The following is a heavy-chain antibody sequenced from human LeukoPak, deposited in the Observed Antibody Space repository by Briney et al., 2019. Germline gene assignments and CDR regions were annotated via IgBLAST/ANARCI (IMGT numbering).Heavy chain of an antibody. Sequence: ASVKVSCKASGYTFTGYYMHWVRQAPGQGLEWMGWINPNSGGTNYAQQFQGRVTMTRDTSISTAYMELSRLRSDDTAVYYCARVRYSSTWFDPWGQGTLVTVSS. CDR1: GYTFTGYY. J-gene: IGHJ5*02. CDR2: INPNSGGT. V-gene: IGHV1-2*02. D-gene: IGHD6-13*01. CDR3: ARVRYSSTWFDP.